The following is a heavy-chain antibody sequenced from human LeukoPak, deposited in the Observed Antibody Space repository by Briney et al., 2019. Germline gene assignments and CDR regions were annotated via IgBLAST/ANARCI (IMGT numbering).Heavy chain of an antibody. CDR1: GVSINSHH. Sequence: PSETLSLTCTVSGVSINSHHLKWIRQPPGKGREWIGYIYGSGTTNYLPSPKSRVTMSVATSKSKFSLRLSSVTAADTAVYYCVVSPNQDFFDYWGQGPLGTVSS. J-gene: IGHJ4*02. CDR3: VVSPNQDFFDY. V-gene: IGHV4-4*09. CDR2: IYGSGTT.